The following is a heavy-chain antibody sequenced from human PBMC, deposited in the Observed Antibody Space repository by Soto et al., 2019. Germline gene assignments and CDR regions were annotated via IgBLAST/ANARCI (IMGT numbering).Heavy chain of an antibody. V-gene: IGHV3-21*01. D-gene: IGHD1-26*01. CDR3: TRDDGGSYDTWFTT. Sequence: EVQLVESGGGLVKPGESLRLSCTFTFSSYSLNWVRQAPGKGLEWVSSISSGSAYIKYADSVKGRFTISRDHANNLISLQLRSLRGDDTAVYYCTRDDGGSYDTWFTTWGQGTLFTVSS. CDR1: TFSSYS. J-gene: IGHJ5*02. CDR2: ISSGSAYI.